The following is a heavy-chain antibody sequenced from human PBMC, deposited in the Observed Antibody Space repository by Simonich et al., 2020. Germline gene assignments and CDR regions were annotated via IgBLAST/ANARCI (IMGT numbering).Heavy chain of an antibody. J-gene: IGHJ3*02. CDR2: SNPNSGGT. V-gene: IGHV1-2*02. D-gene: IGHD6-6*01. Sequence: QVQLVQSGAEVKKPGASVKVSCKASGYTFTGYYIHWVRQAHGQGLEWREWSNPNSGGTNYAQKFQGRVTMTRDTSISTAYMELSRLRSDDTAVYYCARARLYSSSHAFDIWGQGTMVTVSS. CDR3: ARARLYSSSHAFDI. CDR1: GYTFTGYY.